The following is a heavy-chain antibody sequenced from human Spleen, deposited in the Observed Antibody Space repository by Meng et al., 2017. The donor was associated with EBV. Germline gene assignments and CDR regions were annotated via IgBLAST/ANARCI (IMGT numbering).Heavy chain of an antibody. Sequence: QWVAGLLNPSEALSLPCAVYGESFRDDYWTSIRQPPGKGLEWIGEINESEGTKYSPSLKSRVSISLDTSRNQFSLTLNSVTAADTAVYYCVRGSDNWNILVFDYWGQGALVTVSS. CDR3: VRGSDNWNILVFDY. D-gene: IGHD1/OR15-1a*01. CDR1: GESFRDDY. CDR2: INESEGT. V-gene: IGHV4-34*01. J-gene: IGHJ4*02.